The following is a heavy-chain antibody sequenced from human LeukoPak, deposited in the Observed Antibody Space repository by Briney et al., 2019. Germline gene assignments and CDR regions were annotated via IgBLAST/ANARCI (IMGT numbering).Heavy chain of an antibody. CDR1: GFTFSDHG. CDR2: ISSGSRHI. Sequence: GGSLRLSCAASGFTFSDHGMNWVRQAPGKGLEWVSSISSGSRHIYHAESVMGRFTISRDNAKNSLYLQMNSLRADDTAVYYCARDRVLHYFDYWGQGALVTVSS. D-gene: IGHD3-16*01. CDR3: ARDRVLHYFDY. V-gene: IGHV3-21*01. J-gene: IGHJ4*02.